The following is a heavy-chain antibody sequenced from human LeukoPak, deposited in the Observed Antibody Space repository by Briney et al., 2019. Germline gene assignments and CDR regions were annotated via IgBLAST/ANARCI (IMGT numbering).Heavy chain of an antibody. V-gene: IGHV3-23*01. Sequence: GGSLRLSCAASGFTFSSYAMSWVRQAPGKGLEWVSAISGSGGSTYYADSVKGRFTISRDNSKNTLYLQMSSLRAEDTAVYYCAKGGSGSYFIDYWGQGTLVTVSS. CDR2: ISGSGGST. D-gene: IGHD1-26*01. CDR3: AKGGSGSYFIDY. J-gene: IGHJ4*02. CDR1: GFTFSSYA.